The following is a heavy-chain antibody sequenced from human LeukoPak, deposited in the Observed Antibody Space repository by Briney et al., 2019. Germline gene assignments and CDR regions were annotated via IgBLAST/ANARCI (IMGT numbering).Heavy chain of an antibody. V-gene: IGHV3-30*19. CDR2: ISNDGSKK. Sequence: PGGSLRLSCAASGFTFSSYGIHWVRQAPGKGLEWVAVISNDGSKKDYADSVKGRFTISRDNSKNTLYLQMNSLRAEDTAVYYCARGARKGDDYGGFFDYWGQGTLVTVSS. D-gene: IGHD4-23*01. J-gene: IGHJ4*02. CDR3: ARGARKGDDYGGFFDY. CDR1: GFTFSSYG.